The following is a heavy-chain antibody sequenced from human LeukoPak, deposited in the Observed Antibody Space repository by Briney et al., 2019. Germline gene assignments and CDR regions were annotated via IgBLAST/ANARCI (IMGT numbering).Heavy chain of an antibody. D-gene: IGHD6-13*01. Sequence: GGSLRLSCAASGFTFSSYAMTWVRQAPGKGLEWVSLISGSGGSTYYADSVKGRFTISRDNSKNTLYLQMNSLRAEDTAVYYCARDRHSTSWLVEYWGQGTLVTVSS. CDR2: ISGSGGST. V-gene: IGHV3-23*01. CDR1: GFTFSSYA. CDR3: ARDRHSTSWLVEY. J-gene: IGHJ4*02.